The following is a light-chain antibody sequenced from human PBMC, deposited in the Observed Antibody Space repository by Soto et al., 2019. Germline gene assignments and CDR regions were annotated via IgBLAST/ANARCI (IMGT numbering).Light chain of an antibody. Sequence: EIMMAQSPATLSLSPGERATLSCRASQYINTRLAWYQHRPGQAPRLLIYQTSIRAVGIPARFSASGTGTDFTLTISDVQPEDFAVYYCHQRQSWPRTFGQGTKVDIK. CDR1: QYINTR. J-gene: IGKJ1*01. CDR3: HQRQSWPRT. CDR2: QTS. V-gene: IGKV3D-15*03.